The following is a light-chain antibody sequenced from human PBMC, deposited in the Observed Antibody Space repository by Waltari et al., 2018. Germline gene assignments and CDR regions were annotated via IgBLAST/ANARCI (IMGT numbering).Light chain of an antibody. CDR2: SAS. CDR1: QSVRNN. Sequence: EIVMTQSPATLSVSPGERATLSCRASQSVRNNLAWFQQKPGQVPRLLIYSASTRATGIPARFSGSGSGTDFTLTISSLQSEDFAVYYCQQYNKWPTWTFGQGTKVEIK. V-gene: IGKV3-15*01. J-gene: IGKJ1*01. CDR3: QQYNKWPTWT.